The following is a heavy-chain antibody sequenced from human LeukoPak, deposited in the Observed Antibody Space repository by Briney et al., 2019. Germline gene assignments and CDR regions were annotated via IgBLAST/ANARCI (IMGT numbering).Heavy chain of an antibody. CDR3: ARGLKGGLTILGVVREYYFDY. CDR1: GGSFSGYY. D-gene: IGHD3-3*01. CDR2: INHSGST. J-gene: IGHJ4*02. Sequence: PSETLSLTCAVYGGSFSGYYWSWIRQPPGKGLEWIGEINHSGSTNYNPSLESRVTISVDTSKNQFSLKLSSVAAADTAVYYCARGLKGGLTILGVVREYYFDYWGQGTLVTVSS. V-gene: IGHV4-34*01.